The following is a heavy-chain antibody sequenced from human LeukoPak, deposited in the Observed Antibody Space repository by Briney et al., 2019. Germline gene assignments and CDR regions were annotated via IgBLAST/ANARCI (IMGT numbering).Heavy chain of an antibody. Sequence: ASVKVSCKASGGTSSSYAISWVRQAPGQGLEWMGGIIPIFGTANYAQKFQGRVTITADESTSTAYMELSSLRSEDTALYYCAKSTYYYGSGEGSNYWYFDLWGRGTLVTVSS. CDR1: GGTSSSYA. J-gene: IGHJ2*01. V-gene: IGHV1-69*13. D-gene: IGHD3-10*01. CDR3: AKSTYYYGSGEGSNYWYFDL. CDR2: IIPIFGTA.